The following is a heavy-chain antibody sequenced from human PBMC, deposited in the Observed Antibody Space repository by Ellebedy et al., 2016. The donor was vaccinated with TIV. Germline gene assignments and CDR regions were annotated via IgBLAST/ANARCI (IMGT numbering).Heavy chain of an antibody. J-gene: IGHJ6*02. V-gene: IGHV3-30-3*01. CDR3: ARDPRRLRPTEDYYYGLDV. CDR2: ISYDGSTE. Sequence: GGSLRLXXAGSGFTFRSYAMHWVRQAPGKGPEWVAVISYDGSTEYYADSVKGRFTLSRDNSKNTLYLQMNSLRPEDTAVYYCARDPRRLRPTEDYYYGLDVWGQGTTVTVSS. CDR1: GFTFRSYA. D-gene: IGHD5-18*01.